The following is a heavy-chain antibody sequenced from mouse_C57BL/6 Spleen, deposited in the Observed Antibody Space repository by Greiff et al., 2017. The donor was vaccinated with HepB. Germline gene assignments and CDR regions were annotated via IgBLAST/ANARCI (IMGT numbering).Heavy chain of an antibody. J-gene: IGHJ1*03. Sequence: VKLVESGPGLVQPSQSLSITCTVSGFSLTSYGVHWVRQSPGKGLEWLGVIWSGGSTDYNAAFISRLSISKDNSKSQVFFKMNSLQADDTAIYYCARPPYDYDWYFDVWGTGTTVTVSS. V-gene: IGHV2-2*01. D-gene: IGHD2-4*01. CDR1: GFSLTSYG. CDR2: IWSGGST. CDR3: ARPPYDYDWYFDV.